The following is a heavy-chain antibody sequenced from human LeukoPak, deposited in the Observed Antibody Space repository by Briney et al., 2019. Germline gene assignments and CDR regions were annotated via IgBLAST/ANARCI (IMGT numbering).Heavy chain of an antibody. D-gene: IGHD3-16*02. CDR2: ISSSSSYI. Sequence: PGGSLRLSCAASGFTFSSYSMNWVRQAPGEGLEWVSSISSSSSYIYYADSVKGRFTISRDNAKNSLYLQMNSLRAEDTAVYYCARGSYDYVWGSYRPTYYYMDVWGKGTTVTVSS. V-gene: IGHV3-21*01. J-gene: IGHJ6*03. CDR1: GFTFSSYS. CDR3: ARGSYDYVWGSYRPTYYYMDV.